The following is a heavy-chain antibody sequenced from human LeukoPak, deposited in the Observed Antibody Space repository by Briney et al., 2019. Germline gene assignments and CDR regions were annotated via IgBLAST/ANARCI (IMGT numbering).Heavy chain of an antibody. V-gene: IGHV5-51*01. CDR2: IYPGDSDT. D-gene: IGHD2-15*01. CDR3: ARKYCSGGSCFSPESAFDI. CDR1: GYSFTNNW. Sequence: GESLKISCKGSGYSFTNNWIAWVRQMPGKGLEWMGIIYPGDSDTRYSPSFQGQVTISADKSISTAYLQWRSLKASDTAMYYCARKYCSGGSCFSPESAFDIWGQGTMVTVSS. J-gene: IGHJ3*02.